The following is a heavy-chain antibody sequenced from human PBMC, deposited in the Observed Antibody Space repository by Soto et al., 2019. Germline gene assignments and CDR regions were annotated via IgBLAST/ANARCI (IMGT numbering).Heavy chain of an antibody. CDR2: ISSGSGNI. CDR1: GFIFSSYD. CDR3: LSGNWPSST. V-gene: IGHV3-48*04. Sequence: PGGSLILSCAASGFIFSSYDMNWVRQAPGKGLEWVSYISSGSGNILYADSVKGRFTISRDNAKNSLYLQMNSLRADDTAVYYCLSGNWPSSTWGQGTLVTVSS. D-gene: IGHD5-12*01. J-gene: IGHJ5*02.